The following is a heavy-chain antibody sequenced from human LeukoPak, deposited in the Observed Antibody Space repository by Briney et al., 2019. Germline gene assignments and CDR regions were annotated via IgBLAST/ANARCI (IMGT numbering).Heavy chain of an antibody. CDR3: AREDEYGDYDY. CDR2: ISPDSGRT. Sequence: GASVKVSCKASGYTFTDYYMHWVRQAPGQGLEWIGWISPDSGRTGFAQKFQGRVTMTRDMSISTAYMELSRLRSDDTAVFYCAREDEYGDYDYWGQGTLVTVSS. J-gene: IGHJ4*02. V-gene: IGHV1-2*02. D-gene: IGHD4-17*01. CDR1: GYTFTDYY.